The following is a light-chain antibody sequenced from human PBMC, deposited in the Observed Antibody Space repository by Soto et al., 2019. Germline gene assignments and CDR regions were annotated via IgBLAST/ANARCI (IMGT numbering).Light chain of an antibody. J-gene: IGKJ1*01. V-gene: IGKV3-20*01. CDR2: GAS. CDR1: QSVSSTY. CDR3: QQYGSSPRT. Sequence: EIVLTQSPDTLSLSPGERATLSCRASQSVSSTYIAWYQQKPGQAPRLLIYGASSRATGISDRFSGSGSGTDFTLTISRLGPEDVAVYYCQQYGSSPRTFGQGTKVDIK.